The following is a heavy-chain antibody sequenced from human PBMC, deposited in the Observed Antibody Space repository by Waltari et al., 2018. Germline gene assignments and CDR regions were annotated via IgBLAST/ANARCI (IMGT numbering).Heavy chain of an antibody. CDR1: GGSISSSSYY. D-gene: IGHD3-16*01. Sequence: QLQLQESGPGLVKPSETLSLTCTVSGGSISSSSYYWGWIRQPPGKGLEWIGSLYYSGSTYSNPSLKSRVTISVDTSKNQFSLKLSSVTAADTAVYYCARRRDYVWGSYDYWGQGTLVTVSS. J-gene: IGHJ4*02. CDR3: ARRRDYVWGSYDY. CDR2: LYYSGST. V-gene: IGHV4-39*01.